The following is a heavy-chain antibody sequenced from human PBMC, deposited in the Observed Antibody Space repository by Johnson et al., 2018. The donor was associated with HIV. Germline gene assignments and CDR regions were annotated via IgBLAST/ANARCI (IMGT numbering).Heavy chain of an antibody. J-gene: IGHJ3*02. D-gene: IGHD3-10*01. CDR1: GFTFSDYY. CDR2: IGSGGTTI. Sequence: VQLVESGGGLVKPGGSLRLSCAASGFTFSDYYMSWIRQAPGKGLEWVSYIGSGGTTIYSADSVKGRFTISRDNAMNSLYLQMNSLRADDSAVYYCARFEGFITTLRVVEDAFDIWGQGTMVTVSS. CDR3: ARFEGFITTLRVVEDAFDI. V-gene: IGHV3-11*04.